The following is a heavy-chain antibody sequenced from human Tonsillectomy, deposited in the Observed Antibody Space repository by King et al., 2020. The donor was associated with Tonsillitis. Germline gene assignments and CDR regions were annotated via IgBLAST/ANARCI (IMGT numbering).Heavy chain of an antibody. J-gene: IGHJ4*02. Sequence: VQLVESGGGLVQPGGNLRLSCAASGFTFSASWMTWVRQAPGKGLEVVGTTKTNGSENWDVDSVKGRFTISRDNAKKSMYLQMNSLRAEDTAVYYCARDQGYSSFDYWGQGTLVTVSS. CDR2: TKTNGSEN. D-gene: IGHD2-21*01. CDR1: GFTFSASW. CDR3: ARDQGYSSFDY. V-gene: IGHV3-7*04.